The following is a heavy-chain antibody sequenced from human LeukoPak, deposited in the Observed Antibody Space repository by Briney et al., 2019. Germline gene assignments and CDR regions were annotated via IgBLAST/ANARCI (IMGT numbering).Heavy chain of an antibody. CDR2: INNYGTT. J-gene: IGHJ4*02. CDR3: ARDRWWGEHARIAARPSGSDY. CDR1: GFTFSSYA. D-gene: IGHD6-6*01. V-gene: IGHV3-23*01. Sequence: GGSLRLSCAASGFTFSSYALSWVRQAPGKGLEWVSTINNYGTTYYADSVKGRFTISRDNSKNTLYLHMNSLRAEDTAVYYCARDRWWGEHARIAARPSGSDYWGQGTLVTVSS.